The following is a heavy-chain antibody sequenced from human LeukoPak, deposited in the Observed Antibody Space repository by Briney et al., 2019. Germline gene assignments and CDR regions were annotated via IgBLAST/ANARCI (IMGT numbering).Heavy chain of an antibody. D-gene: IGHD6-6*01. CDR3: AREGYSSSSRNLYYYYYMDV. J-gene: IGHJ6*03. CDR1: GGTFSSYA. CDR2: IIPIFGTA. Sequence: GASVKGSCKASGGTFSSYAISWVRQAPGQGLEWMGGIIPIFGTANYAQKFQGRVTITADESTSTAYMELSSLRSEDTAVYSCAREGYSSSSRNLYYYYYMDVWGKGTTVTVSS. V-gene: IGHV1-69*13.